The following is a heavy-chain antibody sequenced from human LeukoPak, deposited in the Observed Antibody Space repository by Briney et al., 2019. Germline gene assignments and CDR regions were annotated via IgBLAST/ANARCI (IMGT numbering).Heavy chain of an antibody. J-gene: IGHJ4*02. CDR1: GFSFSSYA. CDR2: IKQDGSEK. V-gene: IGHV3-7*01. D-gene: IGHD6-13*01. CDR3: AKDSRHVGLLGAAVSPVIN. Sequence: GGSLRLSCAASGFSFSSYAMSWVRQAPGKGLEWVANIKQDGSEKYYVDSVKGRFTISRDNSKNTLYLQMNSLRAEDTAVYYCAKDSRHVGLLGAAVSPVINWGLGTLVTVSS.